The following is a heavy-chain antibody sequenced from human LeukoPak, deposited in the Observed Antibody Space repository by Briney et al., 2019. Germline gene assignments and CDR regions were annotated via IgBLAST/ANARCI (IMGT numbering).Heavy chain of an antibody. J-gene: IGHJ6*03. D-gene: IGHD6-19*01. V-gene: IGHV4-34*01. CDR3: ARIIAVAGTYYYYYYYMDV. CDR1: GGSFSGYY. CDR2: INHSGST. Sequence: SETLSLTCAVYGGSFSGYYWSWIRQPPGKGLEWIGEINHSGSTNYNPSLKSRVTISVDTSKNQFSLKLSSVTAADTAVYYCARIIAVAGTYYYYYYYMDVWGKGTTVTVSS.